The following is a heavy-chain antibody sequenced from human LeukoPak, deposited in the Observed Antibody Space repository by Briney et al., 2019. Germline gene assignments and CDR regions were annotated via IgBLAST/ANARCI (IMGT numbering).Heavy chain of an antibody. D-gene: IGHD3-10*01. CDR1: GGSFSGYY. Sequence: SSETLSLTCAVYGGSFSGYYWSWIRQPPGKGLEWIGEINHSGSTNYNPSLKSRVTISVDTSKNQFSLKLSSVTAADTAVYYCARDRYYYGSGLENWFDPWGQGTLVTVSS. V-gene: IGHV4-34*01. CDR2: INHSGST. J-gene: IGHJ5*02. CDR3: ARDRYYYGSGLENWFDP.